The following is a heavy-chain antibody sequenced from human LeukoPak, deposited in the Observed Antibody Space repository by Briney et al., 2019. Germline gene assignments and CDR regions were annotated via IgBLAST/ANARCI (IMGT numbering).Heavy chain of an antibody. CDR3: ARGESDYYDSSGYYYNWFDP. V-gene: IGHV4-34*01. Sequence: PSETLSLTCAVYGGSSSGYYWSWIRQPPGKGLEWIGEINHSGSTNYNPSLKSRVTISVDTSKNQFSLKLSSVTAADTAVYYCARGESDYYDSSGYYYNWFDPWGQGTLVTVSS. D-gene: IGHD3-22*01. CDR1: GGSSSGYY. J-gene: IGHJ5*02. CDR2: INHSGST.